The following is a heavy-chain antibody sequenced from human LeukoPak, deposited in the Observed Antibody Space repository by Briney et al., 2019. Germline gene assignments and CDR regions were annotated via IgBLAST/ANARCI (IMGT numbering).Heavy chain of an antibody. CDR3: AKGEYNDGQVFDF. CDR2: ISYDGTNK. D-gene: IGHD1-1*01. V-gene: IGHV3-30*18. Sequence: GGSLRLSCAASGFTFSNYGMHWVRQAPGKGLEWVALISYDGTNKYYADSVKGRFTISRDNSKNTLYLQMNSLRAEDTAVYYCAKGEYNDGQVFDFWGQGTLVTASS. CDR1: GFTFSNYG. J-gene: IGHJ4*02.